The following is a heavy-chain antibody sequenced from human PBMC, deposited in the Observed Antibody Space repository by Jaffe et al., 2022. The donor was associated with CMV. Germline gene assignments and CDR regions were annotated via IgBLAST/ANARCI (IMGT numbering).Heavy chain of an antibody. CDR2: INHSGST. CDR3: ARERTYYYGSGSYPRGYYYMDV. D-gene: IGHD3-10*01. Sequence: QVQLQQWGAGLLKPSETLSLTCAVYGGSFSGYYWSWIRQPPGKGLEWIGEINHSGSTNYNPSLKSRVTISVDTSKNQFSLKLSSVTAADTAVYYCARERTYYYGSGSYPRGYYYMDVWGKGTTVTVSS. J-gene: IGHJ6*03. CDR1: GGSFSGYY. V-gene: IGHV4-34*01.